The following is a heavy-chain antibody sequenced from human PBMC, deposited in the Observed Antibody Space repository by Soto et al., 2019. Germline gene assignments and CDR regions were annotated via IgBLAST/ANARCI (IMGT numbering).Heavy chain of an antibody. J-gene: IGHJ6*02. V-gene: IGHV3-33*01. D-gene: IGHD6-19*01. CDR2: IWYDGSNK. CDR3: AREIGSSGWYVGYGMDV. CDR1: GFTFSSYG. Sequence: QVQLVESGGGVVQPGRSLRLYCAASGFTFSSYGMHWVRQAPGKGLEWVAVIWYDGSNKYYADSVKGRFTISRDNSKNTLYLQMNSLRAEDTAVDYCAREIGSSGWYVGYGMDVWGQGTTVTVSS.